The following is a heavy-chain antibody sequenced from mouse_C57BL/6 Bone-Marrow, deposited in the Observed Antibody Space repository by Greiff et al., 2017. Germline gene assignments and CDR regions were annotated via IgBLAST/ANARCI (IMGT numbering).Heavy chain of an antibody. J-gene: IGHJ3*01. D-gene: IGHD2-1*01. V-gene: IGHV1-69*01. Sequence: VQLQQPGAELVMPGASVKLSCKASGYTFTSYWMHWVKQRPGQGLEWIGEIDPSDSYTNYNQKFKGKSTLTVDKSSSTAYMQLSSLTSEDSAVYYCARDGNVAWFAYWGQGTLVTVSA. CDR3: ARDGNVAWFAY. CDR2: IDPSDSYT. CDR1: GYTFTSYW.